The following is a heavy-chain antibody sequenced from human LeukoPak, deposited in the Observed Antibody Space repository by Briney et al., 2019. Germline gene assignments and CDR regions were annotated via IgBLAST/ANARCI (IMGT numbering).Heavy chain of an antibody. CDR3: ARDAITGNSWEVNWFGP. D-gene: IGHD1-20*01. CDR2: IYTSGST. Sequence: PSQTLSLTCTVSGGSISSGSYYWSWIRQPAGKVLEWIGRIYTSGSTNYNPSLKSRVTISVDTSKNQFSLKLSSVTAADTAVYYCARDAITGNSWEVNWFGPWGQGTLVTVS. J-gene: IGHJ5*02. V-gene: IGHV4-61*02. CDR1: GGSISSGSYY.